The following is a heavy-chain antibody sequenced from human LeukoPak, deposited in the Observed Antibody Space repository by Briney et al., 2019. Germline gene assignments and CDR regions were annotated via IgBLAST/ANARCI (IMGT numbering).Heavy chain of an antibody. Sequence: LSGGSLRLSCVASGFTFSSYWMSWVRQAPGRGLEWVANIKQDGSDKYYVDSVKGRFTISRDNAKNSLYLQMNSLGVEDTAVYYCARAYYSINWFVPWGQGTLVTVSP. J-gene: IGHJ5*02. D-gene: IGHD4-11*01. CDR1: GFTFSSYW. CDR2: IKQDGSDK. CDR3: ARAYYSINWFVP. V-gene: IGHV3-7*01.